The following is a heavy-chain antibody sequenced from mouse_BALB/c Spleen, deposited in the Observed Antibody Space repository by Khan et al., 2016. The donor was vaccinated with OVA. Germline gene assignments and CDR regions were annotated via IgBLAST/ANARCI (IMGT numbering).Heavy chain of an antibody. Sequence: EVKLLESGPGLVKPSQSLSLTCTVTGYSITSDYAWNWIRQFPGNKLEWMGYISYSGSTSYNPSLKSRISITRDTSKNQFFLQLNSVTTEDTATYYCARSRYRYIFAYWGQGTLVTVSA. CDR1: GYSITSDYA. CDR3: ARSRYRYIFAY. J-gene: IGHJ3*01. V-gene: IGHV3-2*02. D-gene: IGHD2-14*01. CDR2: ISYSGST.